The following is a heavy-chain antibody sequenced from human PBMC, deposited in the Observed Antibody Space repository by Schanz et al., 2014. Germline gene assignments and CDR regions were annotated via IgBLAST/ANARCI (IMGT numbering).Heavy chain of an antibody. D-gene: IGHD2-2*01. CDR1: GYTFTGYY. J-gene: IGHJ3*02. Sequence: QVQLVQSGTQVKKPGASVKVSCKASGYTFTGYYMHWVRQAPGQGLEWMGWINPNSGTTNYAQKIQGWVTMTRDTSISTAYMELSSLRYEDTALYYCARGTMPGTFDIWGQGTMVTVSS. CDR2: INPNSGTT. CDR3: ARGTMPGTFDI. V-gene: IGHV1-2*04.